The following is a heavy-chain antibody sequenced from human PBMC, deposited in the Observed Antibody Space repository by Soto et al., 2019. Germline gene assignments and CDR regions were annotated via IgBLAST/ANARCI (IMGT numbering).Heavy chain of an antibody. CDR2: ISGSGGST. J-gene: IGHJ4*02. Sequence: GGSLRLSCAASGFTFSSYAISWVRQAPGKGLEWVSAISGSGGSTYYADSVKGRFTISRDNSKNTLYLQMNSLRAEDTAVYYCARRGSGSYYDYWGQGTLVTVSS. CDR1: GFTFSSYA. CDR3: ARRGSGSYYDY. V-gene: IGHV3-23*01. D-gene: IGHD1-26*01.